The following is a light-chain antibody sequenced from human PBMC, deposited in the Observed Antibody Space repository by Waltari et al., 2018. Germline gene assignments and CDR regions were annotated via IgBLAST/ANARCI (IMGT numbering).Light chain of an antibody. Sequence: EIVLTQSPGPLSLSQGERATLPRRASQSVGRSLAWYQQKPAQAPRLLIYGASSRATGVPDRFSGSGSGTDFSLTISRLEPEDFAVYYCQHYVRLPVTFGQGTKVEIK. CDR1: QSVGRS. J-gene: IGKJ1*01. CDR3: QHYVRLPVT. V-gene: IGKV3-20*01. CDR2: GAS.